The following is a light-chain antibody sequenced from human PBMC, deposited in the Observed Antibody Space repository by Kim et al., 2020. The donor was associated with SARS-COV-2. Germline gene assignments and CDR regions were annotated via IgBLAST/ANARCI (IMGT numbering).Light chain of an antibody. J-gene: IGKJ1*01. CDR2: AAS. V-gene: IGKV1-39*01. CDR3: QQSDSVPPT. Sequence: ASLGDRVTVTCRARQSISSYLNWYQQKPGKAPKLLIYAASSLQSGVPSRFSGSGSGTDFTLTISSLHPDDFATYYCQQSDSVPPTFGQGTKVDIK. CDR1: QSISSY.